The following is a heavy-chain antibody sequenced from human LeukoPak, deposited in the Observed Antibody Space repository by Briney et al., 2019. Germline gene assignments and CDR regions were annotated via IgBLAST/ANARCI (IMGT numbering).Heavy chain of an antibody. CDR1: GVSVSGYY. D-gene: IGHD3-22*01. Sequence: SETLSLTCLVSGVSVSGYYWSWVRQPPGKGLEWIGYIYYSGSTIYNPSLKSRVTISIDMSKNQFSLKLTSVTAADTAVYYCAREHDGSGLWGQGTLVTVSS. J-gene: IGHJ4*02. V-gene: IGHV4-59*02. CDR2: IYYSGST. CDR3: AREHDGSGL.